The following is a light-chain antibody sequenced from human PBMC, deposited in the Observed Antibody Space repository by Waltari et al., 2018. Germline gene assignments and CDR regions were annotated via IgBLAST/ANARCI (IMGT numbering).Light chain of an antibody. Sequence: DFQMPQPPSPLSAPVGDRVTITCRASQGVNNNLSWFQQRPGKAPKLLIYAASSLQIGVPARFSGSGSGTDFTLTISSLQLEDFAAYYCQQSYTTPPTFGQGTKVEIK. CDR2: AAS. V-gene: IGKV1-39*01. J-gene: IGKJ1*01. CDR3: QQSYTTPPT. CDR1: QGVNNN.